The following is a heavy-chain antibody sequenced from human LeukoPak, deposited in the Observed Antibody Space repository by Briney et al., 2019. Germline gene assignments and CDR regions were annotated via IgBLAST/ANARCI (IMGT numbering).Heavy chain of an antibody. CDR2: MNPNSGNT. D-gene: IGHD2-2*01. V-gene: IGHV1-8*01. Sequence: ASVKASCKPSGYTLTSYDINWVRQATGQGLKWMGWMNPNSGNTGYAQKFQGRVTMTRNTSISTAYMELSSLRSEDTAVYYCARGRPLGYCSSTSCYERWFDPWGQGTLVTVSS. CDR3: ARGRPLGYCSSTSCYERWFDP. J-gene: IGHJ5*02. CDR1: GYTLTSYD.